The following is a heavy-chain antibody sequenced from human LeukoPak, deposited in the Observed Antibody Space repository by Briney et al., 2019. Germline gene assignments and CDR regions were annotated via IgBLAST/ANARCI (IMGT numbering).Heavy chain of an antibody. J-gene: IGHJ3*02. CDR3: ARDNEYCSGGSCYDAFDI. V-gene: IGHV1-18*01. D-gene: IGHD2-15*01. CDR1: GYTFTSYG. CDR2: ISAYNGNT. Sequence: ASVKVSCKASGYTFTSYGISWVRQAPGQGLEWMGWISAYNGNTNYAQKLQGRVTMTTDTSTSTAYMELRSLRSDDTAVYYCARDNEYCSGGSCYDAFDIWGQGIMVTVSS.